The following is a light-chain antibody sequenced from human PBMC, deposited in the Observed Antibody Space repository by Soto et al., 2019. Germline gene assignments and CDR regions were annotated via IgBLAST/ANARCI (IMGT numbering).Light chain of an antibody. J-gene: IGLJ2*01. Sequence: HSALTQPASVSGSPGQSITISCTGTSSDVGDNYVSWYQQHPGKAPKLMIYDVSNRPSGVSNRFSGSKSGNTASLTISGLQAEDEADYYCSSYTSSSTLVVFGGGTKLTVL. V-gene: IGLV2-14*01. CDR1: SSDVGDNY. CDR2: DVS. CDR3: SSYTSSSTLVV.